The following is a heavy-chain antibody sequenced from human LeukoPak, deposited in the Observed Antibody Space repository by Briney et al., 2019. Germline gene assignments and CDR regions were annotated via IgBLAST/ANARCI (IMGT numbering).Heavy chain of an antibody. Sequence: SETLSLTCTVSGTSISRYYWSWFRQPPGKGLEWIGYIYYSGNSNYNPSLKNRVTISVDTSKNQFSLKLSSVTAADTAVYYCARSVSSGWGPKFDYWGQGTLVTVSS. D-gene: IGHD6-19*01. J-gene: IGHJ4*02. CDR2: IYYSGNS. CDR1: GTSISRYY. CDR3: ARSVSSGWGPKFDY. V-gene: IGHV4-59*01.